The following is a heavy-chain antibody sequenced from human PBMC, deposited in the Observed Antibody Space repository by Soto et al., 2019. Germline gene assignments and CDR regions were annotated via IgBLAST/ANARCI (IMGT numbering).Heavy chain of an antibody. CDR3: ARPESGSSGYYWWYYYGMDV. CDR1: GFTFSNYG. V-gene: IGHV3-33*01. Sequence: QVQLVESGGGVVQPGRSLRLSCAASGFTFSNYGMHWVRQAPGKGLEWVAVIWYDGSNQYYAASVKGRFTISRDNSKNTLYLQMNSLRAEDTAVYYCARPESGSSGYYWWYYYGMDVWGQGTTVTVSS. J-gene: IGHJ6*02. CDR2: IWYDGSNQ. D-gene: IGHD3-22*01.